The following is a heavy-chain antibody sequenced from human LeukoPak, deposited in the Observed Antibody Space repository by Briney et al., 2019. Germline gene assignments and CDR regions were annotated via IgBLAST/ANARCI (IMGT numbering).Heavy chain of an antibody. CDR3: ARLLSVDV. D-gene: IGHD2-15*01. V-gene: IGHV3-7*01. J-gene: IGHJ6*04. CDR2: IKRDGSEN. CDR1: GFTFDNNW. Sequence: PGGSLRLSCAASGFTFDNNWMTWVRQAPGKGLEWVANIKRDGSENHYLDSVKGRFTISRDNAKNSLYLQMNSLRVEDTAVYYCARLLSVDVWGKGTTVIVSS.